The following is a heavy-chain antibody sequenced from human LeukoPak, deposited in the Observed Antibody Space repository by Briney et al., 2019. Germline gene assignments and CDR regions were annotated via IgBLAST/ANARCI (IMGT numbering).Heavy chain of an antibody. V-gene: IGHV1-69*13. Sequence: SVKVSCKASGGTFISYAISWVRQAPGQGLEWMGGIIPIFGTANYAQKFQGRVTITADESTSTAYMELSSLRSEDTAVYYCARDPNGYYGSGSYYGMDVWGQGTTVTVSS. D-gene: IGHD3-10*01. CDR2: IIPIFGTA. CDR1: GGTFISYA. CDR3: ARDPNGYYGSGSYYGMDV. J-gene: IGHJ6*02.